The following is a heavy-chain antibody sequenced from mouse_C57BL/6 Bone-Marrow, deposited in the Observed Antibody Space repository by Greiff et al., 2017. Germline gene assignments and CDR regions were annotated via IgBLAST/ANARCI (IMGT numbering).Heavy chain of an antibody. V-gene: IGHV5-9-1*02. J-gene: IGHJ4*01. D-gene: IGHD2-10*01. CDR3: TSEGLLYYAMDY. CDR1: GFTFSSYA. CDR2: ISSGGDYI. Sequence: VESGEGLVKPGGSLKLSCAASGFTFSSYAMSWVRQTPEKRLEWVAYISSGGDYIYYADTVKGRFTISRDNARNTLYLQMSSLKSEDTAMYYCTSEGLLYYAMDYWGQGTSVTVSS.